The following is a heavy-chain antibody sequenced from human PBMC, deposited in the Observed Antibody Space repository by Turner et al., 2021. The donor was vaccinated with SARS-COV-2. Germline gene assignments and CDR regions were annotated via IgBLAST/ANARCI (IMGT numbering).Heavy chain of an antibody. CDR2: TYYPGGS. J-gene: IGHJ1*01. Sequence: QLLVQESGPALVKPSETLSLPCTVSAASITSNSHYWGWVRQPPGKGLEWIGITYYPGGSYYNPSLRGRVTISVDPSQNQFSLILRSVTAADTAVYYCVTSVRRSGYFQRWGQCSLVSVSS. V-gene: IGHV4-39*01. CDR3: VTSVRRSGYFQR. CDR1: AASITSNSHY.